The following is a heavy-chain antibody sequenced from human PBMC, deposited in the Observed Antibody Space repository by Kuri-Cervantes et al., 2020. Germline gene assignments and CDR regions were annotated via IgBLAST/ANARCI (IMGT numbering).Heavy chain of an antibody. CDR2: TSYSGKT. D-gene: IGHD3-10*01. CDR3: ARGRRSMVRGRNYYYMDV. J-gene: IGHJ6*03. Sequence: SETLSLTCSVSGGSISDYYWSWIRQAPGKGLEWIGYTSYSGKTSYSPSLKSRVAISLDTSETQFSLKLSSVTAADTAVYYCARGRRSMVRGRNYYYMDVWGKGTTVTVSS. CDR1: GGSISDYY. V-gene: IGHV4-59*12.